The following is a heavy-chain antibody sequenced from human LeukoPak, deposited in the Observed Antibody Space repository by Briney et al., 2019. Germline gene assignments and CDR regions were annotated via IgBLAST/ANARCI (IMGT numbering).Heavy chain of an antibody. CDR2: ISGSGGST. J-gene: IGHJ4*01. CDR3: ANTMGYGSGNYYNVGY. Sequence: GGSLRLSCAASGFTFSSYAMSWVRQAPGKGLEWVSAISGSGGSTYYADSVKGRFTISRDNSKNTLYLQMNSLRAEDTAVYYCANTMGYGSGNYYNVGYWGQGTLVTVSS. D-gene: IGHD3-10*01. V-gene: IGHV3-23*01. CDR1: GFTFSSYA.